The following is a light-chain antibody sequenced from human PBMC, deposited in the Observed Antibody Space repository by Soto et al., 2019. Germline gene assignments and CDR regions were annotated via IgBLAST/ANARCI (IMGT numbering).Light chain of an antibody. CDR1: QSIGTY. Sequence: DIQMTQSPSSLSASVGDRVTITCRASQSIGTYVNWFQQKPGNAPKLLIYTASNLQSGVPSRFSGSGSGRDFTLTISSLQPQDVATYYCQESYSVPFFSFGPGTKVDIK. CDR3: QESYSVPFFS. V-gene: IGKV1-39*01. CDR2: TAS. J-gene: IGKJ3*01.